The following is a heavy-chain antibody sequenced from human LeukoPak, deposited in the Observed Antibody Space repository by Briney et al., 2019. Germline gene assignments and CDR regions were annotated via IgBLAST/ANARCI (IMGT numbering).Heavy chain of an antibody. CDR1: GFTFSSYA. Sequence: GGSLRLSCAASGFTFSSYAMHWVRQAPGKGLEWVAVISYDGSNKYYADSVKGRFTISRDNSKNTLYLQMNSLRAEDTAVYYCARGQRTSWYTNFDYWGQGTLVTVSP. V-gene: IGHV3-30-3*01. D-gene: IGHD6-13*01. J-gene: IGHJ4*02. CDR3: ARGQRTSWYTNFDY. CDR2: ISYDGSNK.